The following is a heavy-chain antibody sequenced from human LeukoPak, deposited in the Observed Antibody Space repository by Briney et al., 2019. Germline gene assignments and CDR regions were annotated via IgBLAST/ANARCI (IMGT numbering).Heavy chain of an antibody. CDR3: ARRIVVVPAVTRGAFDI. V-gene: IGHV3-53*01. J-gene: IGHJ3*02. CDR2: IYSGGTT. Sequence: GGSLRLSCAASGFTFSSYAMNWVRQAPGKGLEWVSVIYSGGTTDYADSVKGRFTISRDNSKNILYLQMNSLRAEDTAMYYCARRIVVVPAVTRGAFDIWGQGTMVTVSS. CDR1: GFTFSSYA. D-gene: IGHD2-2*01.